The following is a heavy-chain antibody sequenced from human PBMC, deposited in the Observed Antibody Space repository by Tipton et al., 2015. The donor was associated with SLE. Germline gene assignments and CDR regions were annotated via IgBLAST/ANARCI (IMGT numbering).Heavy chain of an antibody. CDR3: ARASIFGDGWGMDV. Sequence: SLRLSCAASGFTFSSYSMNWVRQAPGKGLEWVSSISSSSSYIYYADSVKGRFTISRDNAKNSLYLQMNSLRAEDTAVYYCARASIFGDGWGMDVWGQGTTVTVSS. D-gene: IGHD3-3*01. CDR2: ISSSSSYI. CDR1: GFTFSSYS. V-gene: IGHV3-21*01. J-gene: IGHJ6*02.